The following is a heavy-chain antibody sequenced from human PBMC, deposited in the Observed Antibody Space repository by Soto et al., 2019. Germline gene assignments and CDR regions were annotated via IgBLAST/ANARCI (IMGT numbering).Heavy chain of an antibody. CDR1: GGSISSYY. D-gene: IGHD5-12*01. J-gene: IGHJ4*02. V-gene: IGHV4-59*01. Sequence: SETLSLTCTVSGGSISSYYRSWIRQPPGKGLEWIGYIYNSGSTNYNPYLKSRVTISVDTPKNQFSLKLSSGTAADTAVYCFARDESGGYDYWGQGTLVTVSS. CDR2: IYNSGST. CDR3: ARDESGGYDY.